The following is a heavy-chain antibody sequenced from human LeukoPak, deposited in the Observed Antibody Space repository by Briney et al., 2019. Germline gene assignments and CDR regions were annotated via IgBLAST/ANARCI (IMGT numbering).Heavy chain of an antibody. Sequence: GGSLRLSCAASGFTVSSNYMNWVRQTPGKGLEWVSVIYSGGSTYYADSVRDRFTISRDNVKNSLYLQMNSLRAEDTAVYYCARDTMVRGVPIPFYWGQGTLVTVSS. V-gene: IGHV3-53*01. CDR3: ARDTMVRGVPIPFY. CDR2: IYSGGST. D-gene: IGHD3-10*01. J-gene: IGHJ4*02. CDR1: GFTVSSNY.